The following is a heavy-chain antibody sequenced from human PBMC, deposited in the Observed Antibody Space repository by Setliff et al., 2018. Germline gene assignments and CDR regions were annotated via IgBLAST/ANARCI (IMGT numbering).Heavy chain of an antibody. D-gene: IGHD1-1*01. CDR1: GGSINNYD. CDR2: IFYSGNT. V-gene: IGHV4-59*01. CDR3: ARIRGPTGNCQEAFDI. J-gene: IGHJ3*02. Sequence: SETLSLTCTVSGGSINNYDWTWIRQPPGEGLEWIGYIFYSGNTEYNPSLKSRVTISVDTSKSQFSLKLTSVTAADTAVYYCARIRGPTGNCQEAFDIWSEGTMVTVSS.